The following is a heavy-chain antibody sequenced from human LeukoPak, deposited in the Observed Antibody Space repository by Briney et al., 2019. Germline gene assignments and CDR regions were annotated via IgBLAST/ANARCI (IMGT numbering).Heavy chain of an antibody. CDR3: VRDFKYAFDY. Sequence: GGSLRLSCAASGFTFSSYSMNWVRQAPGKGLEWISYISSGSTTIHSADSVKGRFTISRDNAKNSLFLQMNSLRDEDTAVYYCVRDFKYAFDYWGQGTLVTVSS. CDR1: GFTFSSYS. D-gene: IGHD2-8*01. J-gene: IGHJ4*02. CDR2: ISSGSTTI. V-gene: IGHV3-48*02.